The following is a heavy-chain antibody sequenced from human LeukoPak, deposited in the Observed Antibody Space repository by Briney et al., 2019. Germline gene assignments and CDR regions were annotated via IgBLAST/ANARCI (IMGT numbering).Heavy chain of an antibody. Sequence: GASVKVSCKASGYTFTSYYMHWVRQAPGQGLEWMGIINPSGGSTSYAQKFQGRVTMTRDTSSSTAYMDLGSLRSDDTAVYYCARGGLVGATDAFDIWGQGTMVTVSS. V-gene: IGHV1-46*01. CDR1: GYTFTSYY. CDR2: INPSGGST. D-gene: IGHD1-26*01. J-gene: IGHJ3*02. CDR3: ARGGLVGATDAFDI.